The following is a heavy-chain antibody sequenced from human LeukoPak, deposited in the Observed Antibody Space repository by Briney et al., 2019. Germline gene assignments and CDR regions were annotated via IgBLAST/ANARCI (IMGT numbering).Heavy chain of an antibody. CDR1: GGSISNYY. J-gene: IGHJ3*02. D-gene: IGHD6-25*01. CDR2: IYYSGST. CDR3: ARVAGAFDI. V-gene: IGHV4-59*01. Sequence: SETLSLTCTASGGSISNYYWSWIRQPPGKGLEWIGYIYYSGSTNYNPSLKSRVTISLDTSKNHFSLKLSSVTAADTAIYYCARVAGAFDIWGQGTMVTVSS.